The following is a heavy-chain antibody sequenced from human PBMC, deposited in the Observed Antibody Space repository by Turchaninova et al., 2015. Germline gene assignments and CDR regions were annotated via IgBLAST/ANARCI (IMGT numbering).Heavy chain of an antibody. V-gene: IGHV4-38-2*01. Sequence: QVQLQESGPGLVKPSETLSLTCAGSGYSISSGSYWRWIRQPQGKGLEWIGNIYHSGSTYYNPSLKSRVTISVDTSENHFSLKVSSVTAADTAVYYCARLKAGGASDYWGQGTLVTVSS. D-gene: IGHD1-26*01. CDR3: ARLKAGGASDY. CDR2: IYHSGST. CDR1: GYSISSGSY. J-gene: IGHJ4*02.